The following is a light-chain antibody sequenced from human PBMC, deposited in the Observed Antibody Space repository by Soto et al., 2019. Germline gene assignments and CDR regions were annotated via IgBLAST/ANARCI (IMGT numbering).Light chain of an antibody. V-gene: IGKV1-5*03. J-gene: IGKJ1*01. Sequence: DIQMTQSPSTLSGSVGDRVTMRFRASQTISSWLAWYQQKPGKAPKLLIYKASTLKSGVPSRFSGSGSGTEFTLTISSLQPDDFATYYCQHYNSYSEAFGQGTKVDIK. CDR2: KAS. CDR1: QTISSW. CDR3: QHYNSYSEA.